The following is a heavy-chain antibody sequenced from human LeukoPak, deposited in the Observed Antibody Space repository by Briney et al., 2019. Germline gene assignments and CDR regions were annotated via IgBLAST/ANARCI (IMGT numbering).Heavy chain of an antibody. CDR2: ISNYNGNT. CDR3: ARSGLGTGWSFSDF. CDR1: GYSFTKYG. V-gene: IGHV1-18*01. J-gene: IGHJ4*02. Sequence: GASVKVSCKASGYSFTKYGFNWVRQAPGQGLEWMGWISNYNGNTDYAQKFQGRVTMTTDTMTTTAYMELRSLKSDDTAVYHCARSGLGTGWSFSDFWGQGTLVTVSS. D-gene: IGHD6-19*01.